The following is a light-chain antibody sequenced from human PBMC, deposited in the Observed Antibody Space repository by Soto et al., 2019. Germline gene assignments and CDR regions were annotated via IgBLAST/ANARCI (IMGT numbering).Light chain of an antibody. Sequence: DIQMTQSPTSLSASVGDRVTITCQASQGIRNFVAWYQQKPGKAPKLLIYAASTLQSGVPSRFSGSGSGTDFTLTINSLQPEDVATYYCQQYNSYSSGTFGQGTKVEIK. J-gene: IGKJ1*01. CDR2: AAS. CDR1: QGIRNF. V-gene: IGKV1-27*01. CDR3: QQYNSYSSGT.